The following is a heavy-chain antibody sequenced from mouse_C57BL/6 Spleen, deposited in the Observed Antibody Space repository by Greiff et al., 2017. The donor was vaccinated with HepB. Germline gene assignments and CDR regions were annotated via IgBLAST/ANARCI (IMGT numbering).Heavy chain of an antibody. J-gene: IGHJ2*01. D-gene: IGHD1-1*01. Sequence: VQLQQPGAELVRPGSSVKLSCKASGYTFTSYWMHWVKQRPIQGLEWIGNIDPSDSETHYNQKFKDKATLTVDKSSSTAYMQLSSLTSEDSAVYYCARGDYGSSYAYWGQGTTLTVSS. V-gene: IGHV1-52*01. CDR3: ARGDYGSSYAY. CDR2: IDPSDSET. CDR1: GYTFTSYW.